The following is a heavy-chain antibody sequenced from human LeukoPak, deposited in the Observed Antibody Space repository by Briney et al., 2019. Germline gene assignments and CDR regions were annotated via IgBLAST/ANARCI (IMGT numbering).Heavy chain of an antibody. CDR1: GGSISSGGYY. CDR3: ARGITMTYDI. Sequence: SETLSLTCTVSGGSISSGGYYWSWIRQHPGKGLEWIGYIYYSGSTYYNPSLKSRVTISVDTSKNQFSLKLSSVTAADTAVYYCARGITMTYDIWGQGTMVTVSS. D-gene: IGHD3-22*01. J-gene: IGHJ3*02. CDR2: IYYSGST. V-gene: IGHV4-31*03.